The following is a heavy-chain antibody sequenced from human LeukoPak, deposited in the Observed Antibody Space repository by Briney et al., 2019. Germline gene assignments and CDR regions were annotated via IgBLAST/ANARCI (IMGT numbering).Heavy chain of an antibody. J-gene: IGHJ4*02. CDR2: IRSKAYGGTT. CDR3: TRDPFGWNRYYFDY. D-gene: IGHD1-1*01. CDR1: GFTFGDYA. V-gene: IGHV3-49*03. Sequence: PGGSLRLSCTASGFTFGDYAMSWFRQAPGKGLEWVGFIRSKAYGGTTEYAASVKGRFTISRDDSKSIAYLQMNSLKTEDTAVYYCTRDPFGWNRYYFDYWGQGTLVTVSS.